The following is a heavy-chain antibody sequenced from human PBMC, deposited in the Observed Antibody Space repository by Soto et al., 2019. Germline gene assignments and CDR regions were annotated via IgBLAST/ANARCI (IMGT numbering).Heavy chain of an antibody. CDR1: GGSFSGYY. V-gene: IGHV4-34*01. D-gene: IGHD6-6*01. CDR2: INHSGST. Sequence: SETLSLTCAVYGGSFSGYYWIWIRQPPGKGLEWIGEINHSGSTNYNPSLKSRVTISVDTSKNQFSLKLSSVTAADTAVYYCARKGGYSSSRGYYYYGMDVWGQGTTVTVS. J-gene: IGHJ6*02. CDR3: ARKGGYSSSRGYYYYGMDV.